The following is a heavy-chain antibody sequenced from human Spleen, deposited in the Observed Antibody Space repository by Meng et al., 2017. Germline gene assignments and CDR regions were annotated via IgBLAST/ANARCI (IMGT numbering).Heavy chain of an antibody. Sequence: GGSLRLSCKGSGYSFTSYWIGWVRQMPGKGLEWMGIIYPGDSDTRYSPSFQGQVTISADKSISTAYPQWSSLKASDTAMYYCARRDDTGMGAFDIWGQGTMVTVSS. D-gene: IGHD5-18*01. V-gene: IGHV5-51*01. CDR2: IYPGDSDT. J-gene: IGHJ3*02. CDR3: ARRDDTGMGAFDI. CDR1: GYSFTSYW.